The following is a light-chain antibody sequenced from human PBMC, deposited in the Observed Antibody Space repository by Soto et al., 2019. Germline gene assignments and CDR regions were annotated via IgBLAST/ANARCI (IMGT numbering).Light chain of an antibody. J-gene: IGKJ2*01. CDR2: KVS. V-gene: IGKV2-24*01. Sequence: DVALSQTLLSSPVTLGQPASISCRSSQSLAFSNGDTYLSWLQQRPGQPPRLLIYKVSNRFSGVPDRFSGSGAGTDFTLKISRVEAEDVGVYYCMQLTHVPYTFGQGTKLEIK. CDR1: QSLAFSNGDTY. CDR3: MQLTHVPYT.